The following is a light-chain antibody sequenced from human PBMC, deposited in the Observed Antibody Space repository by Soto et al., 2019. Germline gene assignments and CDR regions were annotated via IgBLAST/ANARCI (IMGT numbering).Light chain of an antibody. Sequence: SYELTQPPSASVSPGQTASITCSGDQLGDKYTCWYHQRPGQSPVLVIYQDGRRPSGIPERFSGSNSGNTATLTIRGTQAMDEGDYYCQAWDSSTVVFGGGTKLTVL. CDR2: QDG. CDR3: QAWDSSTVV. CDR1: QLGDKY. J-gene: IGLJ2*01. V-gene: IGLV3-1*01.